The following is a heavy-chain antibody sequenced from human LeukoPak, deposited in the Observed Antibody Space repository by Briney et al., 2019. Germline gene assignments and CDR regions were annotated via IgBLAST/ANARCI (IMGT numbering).Heavy chain of an antibody. Sequence: ASVMVSCKASGGTFSSYAITWVRQAPGQGLEWMGRIIPIFGTANYAQKFQGRVTITTDESTSTAYMELSTLRSDDTAVYYCARERPPGDSSSWFLEGYFDIWGQGTLVTVSS. V-gene: IGHV1-69*05. J-gene: IGHJ4*02. CDR2: IIPIFGTA. CDR1: GGTFSSYA. D-gene: IGHD6-13*01. CDR3: ARERPPGDSSSWFLEGYFDI.